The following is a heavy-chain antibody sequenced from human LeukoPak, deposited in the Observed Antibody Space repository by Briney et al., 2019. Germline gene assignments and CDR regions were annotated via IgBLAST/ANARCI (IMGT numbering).Heavy chain of an antibody. V-gene: IGHV4-34*01. D-gene: IGHD3-10*01. CDR2: INHSGST. CDR3: ARSPQGRPIWRYYYYMDV. CDR1: GGSFSGYY. Sequence: PSETLSLTCAVYGGSFSGYYWSWIRQPPGRGLEWIGEINHSGSTNYNPSLKSRVTISVDTSKNQFSLKLSSVTAADTAVYYCARSPQGRPIWRYYYYMDVWGKGTTVTVSS. J-gene: IGHJ6*03.